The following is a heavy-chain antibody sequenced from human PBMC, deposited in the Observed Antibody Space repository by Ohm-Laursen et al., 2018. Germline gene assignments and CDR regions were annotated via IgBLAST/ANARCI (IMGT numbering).Heavy chain of an antibody. V-gene: IGHV4-4*07. D-gene: IGHD2-2*01. J-gene: IGHJ4*02. CDR2: IYSSGST. CDR3: ARGGELKRVPDY. CDR1: GDSISSYY. Sequence: GTLSLTCAVSGDSISSYYWSWIRQPAGKGLEWIGRIYSSGSTNYNPSLKSRVTMSVDTSKNQFSLKLSSVTAADTAVYYCARGGELKRVPDYWGQGTLVTVSS.